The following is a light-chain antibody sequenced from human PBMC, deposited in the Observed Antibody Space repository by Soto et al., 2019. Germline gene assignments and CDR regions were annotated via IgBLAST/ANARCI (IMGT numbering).Light chain of an antibody. CDR1: QNINTR. CDR2: HTS. J-gene: IGKJ1*01. V-gene: IGKV3-11*01. CDR3: QQHQSWPRT. Sequence: EIVLTQSPATLSSFPGDRVTLSCRASQNINTRLAWYQHKPGQAPRLLIYHTSLRAAGIPARFSASGSGTDFSLTISGVQPEDFALYYCQQHQSWPRTFGQGTKVDI.